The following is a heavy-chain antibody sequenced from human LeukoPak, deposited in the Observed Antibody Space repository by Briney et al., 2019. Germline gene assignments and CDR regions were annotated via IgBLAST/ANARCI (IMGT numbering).Heavy chain of an antibody. V-gene: IGHV3-48*02. CDR1: GFTFSSYG. D-gene: IGHD5-12*01. Sequence: SGGSLRLSCAASGFTFSSYGMNWVRQAPGMRLEWVSYISSRSDSIYYADSVKGRFTISRDNAENSLYLQMNSLRDEDTAVYYCARAMRSGYDYWGQGTLVTVSS. CDR3: ARAMRSGYDY. CDR2: ISSRSDSI. J-gene: IGHJ4*02.